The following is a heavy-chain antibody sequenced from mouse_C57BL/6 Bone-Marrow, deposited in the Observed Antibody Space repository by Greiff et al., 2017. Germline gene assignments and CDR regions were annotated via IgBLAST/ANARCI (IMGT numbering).Heavy chain of an antibody. CDR1: GYTFTSYW. V-gene: IGHV1-5*01. D-gene: IGHD1-1*01. J-gene: IGHJ4*01. Sequence: VQLQQSGTVLARPGASVKMSCKTSGYTFTSYWMHWVKQRPGQGLDWIGAIYPGNSDTSYNQKFKGKAKLTAVTSASTAYLELSSLTNEDSAVYYGTNYGSSYDYAMDYWGQGTSVTVSS. CDR3: TNYGSSYDYAMDY. CDR2: IYPGNSDT.